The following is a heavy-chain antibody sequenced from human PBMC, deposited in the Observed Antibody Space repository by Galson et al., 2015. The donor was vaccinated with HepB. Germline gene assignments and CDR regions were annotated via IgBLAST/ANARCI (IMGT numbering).Heavy chain of an antibody. CDR2: ISPYNGDT. D-gene: IGHD1-26*01. V-gene: IGHV1-18*01. CDR1: GYTFTSYG. CDR3: ARDSRIVEPSYEEY. Sequence: SVKVSCKASGYTFTSYGINWVRQAPGQGLEWLGWISPYNGDTKYAQKVQGRVTMTRDRSTSTAYMELRTLTSDDTAVYYCARDSRIVEPSYEEYWGQGTLVTVSS. J-gene: IGHJ4*02.